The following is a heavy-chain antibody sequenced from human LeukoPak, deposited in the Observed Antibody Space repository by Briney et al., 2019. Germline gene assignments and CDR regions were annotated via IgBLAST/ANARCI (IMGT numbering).Heavy chain of an antibody. V-gene: IGHV3-30*04. CDR3: ARDGAVVTFARYYMDV. D-gene: IGHD4-23*01. J-gene: IGHJ6*03. CDR1: GFTFSSYA. Sequence: PGGSLRLSCAASGFTFSSYAMHWVRQAPGKGLEWVAVISYDGSNKYYADSVKGRFTISRDNSKNTLYLQMNSLRAEDTAVYYCARDGAVVTFARYYMDVWGKGTTVTVSS. CDR2: ISYDGSNK.